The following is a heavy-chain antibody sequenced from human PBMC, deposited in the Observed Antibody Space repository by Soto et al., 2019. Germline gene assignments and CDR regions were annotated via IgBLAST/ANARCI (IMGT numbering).Heavy chain of an antibody. CDR1: GFTYNNYA. J-gene: IGHJ4*02. V-gene: IGHV3-23*01. CDR2: ISSSGYSA. CDR3: ARGFPSMAYYGEYYFDK. D-gene: IGHD3-10*01. Sequence: EVQLLESGGALVQPGVSLSLSCAASGFTYNNYAMGWVRQAPGKGLEWVSAISSSGYSAYYADSVKGRFTISRDNSRNTVFLQMNKLSAEDTAVYYCARGFPSMAYYGEYYFDKWGQGTLVTVSS.